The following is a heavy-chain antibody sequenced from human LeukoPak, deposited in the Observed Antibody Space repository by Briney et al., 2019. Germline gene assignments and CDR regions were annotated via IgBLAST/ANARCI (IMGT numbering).Heavy chain of an antibody. CDR3: ARERWLPHYFDY. CDR1: GGSISSGGYS. Sequence: SETLSLTCAVSGGSISSGGYSWSWIRQPPGKGLEWIGYIYHSGSTYYNPSLKSRVTLSVDRSKNQFSLKLSSVTAADTAVYYCARERWLPHYFDYWGQGTLVTVSS. V-gene: IGHV4-30-2*01. CDR2: IYHSGST. D-gene: IGHD5-24*01. J-gene: IGHJ4*02.